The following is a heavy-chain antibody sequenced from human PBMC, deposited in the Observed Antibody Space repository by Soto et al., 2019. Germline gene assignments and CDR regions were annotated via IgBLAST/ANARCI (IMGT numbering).Heavy chain of an antibody. CDR2: ISAYNGNT. J-gene: IGHJ6*02. D-gene: IGHD6-13*01. CDR1: GYTFTSYG. CDR3: ARDAQSSSWVHDGMDV. Sequence: QVQLVQSGAEVKKPGASVKVSCKASGYTFTSYGISWVRQAPGQGLEWMGWISAYNGNTNYAQKLQGRVTMTTDTATSTDDMELRSLRSDDTAVYYWARDAQSSSWVHDGMDVWGQGTTVTVSS. V-gene: IGHV1-18*01.